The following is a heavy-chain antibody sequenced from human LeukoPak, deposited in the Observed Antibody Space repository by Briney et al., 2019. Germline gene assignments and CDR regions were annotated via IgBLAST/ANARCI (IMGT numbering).Heavy chain of an antibody. CDR3: AKGVAVAGRYYYYGMDV. CDR2: ISAYNGNT. J-gene: IGHJ6*02. D-gene: IGHD6-19*01. Sequence: GASVKVSCKASGYTFTSYGISWVRQAPGQGLEWMGWISAYNGNTNYAQKLQGRVTMTTDTSTSTAYMELRSLRSDDTAVYYCAKGVAVAGRYYYYGMDVWGQGTTVTVSS. CDR1: GYTFTSYG. V-gene: IGHV1-18*01.